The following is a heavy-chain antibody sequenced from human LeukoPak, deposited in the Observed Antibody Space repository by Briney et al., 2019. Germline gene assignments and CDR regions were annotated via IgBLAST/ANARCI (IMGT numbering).Heavy chain of an antibody. J-gene: IGHJ4*02. D-gene: IGHD1-14*01. CDR1: GFSFSSYS. CDR2: IYSGGGT. CDR3: TRNRPETPLGY. V-gene: IGHV3-53*01. Sequence: GGSLRLSCAASGFSFSSYSMNWVRQAPGKGLEWVALIYSGGGTIYADSVKGRFTISRDSSKNTLFLQMNSLKPEDTAMYHCTRNRPETPLGYWGQGTLVTVSS.